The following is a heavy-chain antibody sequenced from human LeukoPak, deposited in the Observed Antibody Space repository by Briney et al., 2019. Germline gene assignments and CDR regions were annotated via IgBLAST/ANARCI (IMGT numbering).Heavy chain of an antibody. CDR3: ARLSGEVTVFDY. Sequence: GGSLRLSCAASGFTFSSYWMSWVRQAPGKGLEWVATIKQDGSEKYYVDSVKGRLTISRDNAKNSLYLQMNSLRAEDTAVYYCARLSGEVTVFDYWGQGTLVTVSS. CDR1: GFTFSSYW. V-gene: IGHV3-7*01. CDR2: IKQDGSEK. D-gene: IGHD2-21*02. J-gene: IGHJ4*02.